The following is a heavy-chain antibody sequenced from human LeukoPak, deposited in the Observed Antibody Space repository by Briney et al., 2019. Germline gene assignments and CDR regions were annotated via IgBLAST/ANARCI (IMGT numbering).Heavy chain of an antibody. V-gene: IGHV1-24*01. Sequence: ASVKRSCNVSADTLTKLSMHRVRQPPRRRVEWMGGLVPQDGETIYAQEFEGRGTMTSGASTDTAQIVQRNQRSDDAAADYCATPRPTAIFYYYGMDVWGQGTTVTVSS. J-gene: IGHJ6*02. CDR2: LVPQDGET. D-gene: IGHD2-21*02. CDR1: ADTLTKLS. CDR3: ATPRPTAIFYYYGMDV.